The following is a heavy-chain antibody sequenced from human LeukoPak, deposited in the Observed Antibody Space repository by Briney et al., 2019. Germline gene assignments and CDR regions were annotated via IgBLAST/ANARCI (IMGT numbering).Heavy chain of an antibody. CDR2: INSDGSST. V-gene: IGHV3-74*01. CDR3: ARDRPSLLWFGELSGWFDP. CDR1: GFTFSSYW. J-gene: IGHJ5*02. D-gene: IGHD3-10*01. Sequence: PGGSLRLSCAASGFTFSSYWMHWVRQAPGKGLVWVSRINSDGSSTSYADSVKGRLTISRDNAKNTLYLQMNSLRAEDTAVYYCARDRPSLLWFGELSGWFDPWGQGTLVTVSS.